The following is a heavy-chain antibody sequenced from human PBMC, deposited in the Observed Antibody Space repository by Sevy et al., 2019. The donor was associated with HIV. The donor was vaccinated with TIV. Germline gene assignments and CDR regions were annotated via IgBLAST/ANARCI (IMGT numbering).Heavy chain of an antibody. D-gene: IGHD2-21*01. Sequence: ASVKVSCKAPGGTFSSYAISWVRQAPGQGLEWMGGIIPILGIANYAQKFQGRVTITADKSTSTAYMELSSLRSEDTAVYYCARAEYCGGDCHEYFQHWGQGTLVTVSS. CDR2: IIPILGIA. CDR3: ARAEYCGGDCHEYFQH. J-gene: IGHJ1*01. CDR1: GGTFSSYA. V-gene: IGHV1-69*10.